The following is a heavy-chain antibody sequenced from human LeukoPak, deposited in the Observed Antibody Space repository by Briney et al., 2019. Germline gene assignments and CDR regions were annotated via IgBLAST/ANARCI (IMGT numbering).Heavy chain of an antibody. J-gene: IGHJ4*02. Sequence: ASVKVSCKAFGYTFTGYFIHWVRQAPGQGLEWMGWINCNSGGTSYAQKFQGRVTMARDTSSNTAYMEMSRLTFDDTAVYYCARIGGSGYTYGTFDYWGQGTLVTVSS. CDR1: GYTFTGYF. V-gene: IGHV1-2*02. D-gene: IGHD5-18*01. CDR2: INCNSGGT. CDR3: ARIGGSGYTYGTFDY.